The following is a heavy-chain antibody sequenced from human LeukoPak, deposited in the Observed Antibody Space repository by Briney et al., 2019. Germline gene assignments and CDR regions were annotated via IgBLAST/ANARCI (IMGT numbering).Heavy chain of an antibody. Sequence: PGGSLRLSCAASGFTFSSYEMNWVRQAPGKGLEWVPYISKSGRTTYYVDSVNGRFTISRENAKKSLYLQMNSLRAEDTAVYYCARGLGGGSCYLDYWGQGTLVTVSS. J-gene: IGHJ4*02. CDR3: ARGLGGGSCYLDY. V-gene: IGHV3-48*03. CDR2: ISKSGRTT. CDR1: GFTFSSYE. D-gene: IGHD2-15*01.